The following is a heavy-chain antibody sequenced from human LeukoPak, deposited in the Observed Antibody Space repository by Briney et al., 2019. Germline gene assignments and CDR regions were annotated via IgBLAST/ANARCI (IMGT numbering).Heavy chain of an antibody. J-gene: IGHJ5*02. D-gene: IGHD7-27*01. V-gene: IGHV4-30-4*08. CDR2: IYYSGST. Sequence: SQTLSLTCTVSGGSISSGDYYWSWIRQPPGKGLEWIGYIYYSGSTYYNPSLKSRVTTSVDTSKNQFSLKLSSVTAADTAVYYCARDAHWGLGWFDPWGQGTLVTVPS. CDR3: ARDAHWGLGWFDP. CDR1: GGSISSGDYY.